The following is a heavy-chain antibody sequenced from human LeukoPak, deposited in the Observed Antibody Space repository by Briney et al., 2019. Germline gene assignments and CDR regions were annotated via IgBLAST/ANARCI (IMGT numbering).Heavy chain of an antibody. D-gene: IGHD3-22*01. CDR1: GFTFSSYD. V-gene: IGHV3-13*01. Sequence: GGSLRLSCAASGFTFSSYDMHWVRQATGKGLEWVSAIGTAGDTYYPGSVKGRFTISRENAKNSLYLQMNSLRAEDTAVYYCAKLTDRYYDSSGSIFDYWGQGTLVTVSS. CDR2: IGTAGDT. J-gene: IGHJ4*02. CDR3: AKLTDRYYDSSGSIFDY.